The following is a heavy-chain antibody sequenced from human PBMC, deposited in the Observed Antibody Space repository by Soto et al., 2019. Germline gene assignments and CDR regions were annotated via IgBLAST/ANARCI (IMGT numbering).Heavy chain of an antibody. Sequence: EVQLVESGGGLVQPGGSLRLSCAAYGFAFSAYSMTWVRQAPGKGLEWISYISLSGNTIYYADSVKGRFTISRDNAKSSLYLQMNGLRDEDTALYYCARDNGMAGSFDPWGQGTLVTVSS. CDR1: GFAFSAYS. D-gene: IGHD2-8*01. J-gene: IGHJ5*02. CDR3: ARDNGMAGSFDP. V-gene: IGHV3-48*02. CDR2: ISLSGNTI.